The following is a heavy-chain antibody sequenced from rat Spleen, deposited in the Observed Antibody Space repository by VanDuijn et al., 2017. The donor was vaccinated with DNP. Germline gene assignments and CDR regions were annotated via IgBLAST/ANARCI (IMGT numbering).Heavy chain of an antibody. J-gene: IGHJ2*01. CDR3: ARPHFYDGSYPRY. V-gene: IGHV2-6*01. CDR1: GFSLTNYA. CDR2: MSSGGNT. Sequence: QVQLKESGPGLVQPSQTLSLSCAVSGFSLTNYAVAWVRQPPGKGLEWIAAMSSGGNTYYNSALRSRLNINRDTSKSQLFLKMNSLQTEDMATYYCARPHFYDGSYPRYWGQGVMVTVSS. D-gene: IGHD1-12*02.